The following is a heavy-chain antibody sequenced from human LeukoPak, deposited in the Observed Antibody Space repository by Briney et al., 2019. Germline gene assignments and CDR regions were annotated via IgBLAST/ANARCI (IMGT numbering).Heavy chain of an antibody. CDR3: ARVRYDSSGYYDY. J-gene: IGHJ4*02. V-gene: IGHV4-4*02. Sequence: SETLSLTCAVSGGSISSSNWWSWVRQPPGKGLEWIGEIYHSGSTNYNPSLKSRVTISVDKSKNQFSLKLSSVTAADTAVYYCARVRYDSSGYYDYWGQGTLVTVSS. CDR2: IYHSGST. CDR1: GGSISSSNW. D-gene: IGHD3-22*01.